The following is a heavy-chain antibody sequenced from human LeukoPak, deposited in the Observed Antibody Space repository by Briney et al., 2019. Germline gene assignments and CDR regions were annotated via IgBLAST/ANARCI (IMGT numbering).Heavy chain of an antibody. CDR3: AKDYSSGLYDAFDI. CDR1: GFTFSSYW. Sequence: GGSLRLSCAASGFTFSSYWMHWVRQAPGKGLVWVSRINTDGFSTKYADSVKGRFTISRDNAKNTLYLQMNSLRAEDTAVYYCAKDYSSGLYDAFDIWGQGTMVTVSS. D-gene: IGHD5-18*01. CDR2: INTDGFST. J-gene: IGHJ3*02. V-gene: IGHV3-74*01.